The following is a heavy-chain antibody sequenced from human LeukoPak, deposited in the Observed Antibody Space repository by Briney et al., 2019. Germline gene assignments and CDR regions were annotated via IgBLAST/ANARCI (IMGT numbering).Heavy chain of an antibody. V-gene: IGHV3-30*14. J-gene: IGHJ4*02. D-gene: IGHD3-3*01. CDR2: ISYDGSNK. CDR3: ARAYYDFWSGYYYYFDY. Sequence: GGSLRLSCAASGFTFSSYAMHWVRQAPGKGLEWVAVISYDGSNKYYADSVKGRFTISRDNSKNTLYLQMNSLRAEDTAVYYCARAYYDFWSGYYYYFDYWGQGTLVTVSS. CDR1: GFTFSSYA.